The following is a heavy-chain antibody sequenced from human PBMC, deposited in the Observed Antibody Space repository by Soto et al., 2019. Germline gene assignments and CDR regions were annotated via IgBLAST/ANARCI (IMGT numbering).Heavy chain of an antibody. CDR2: IIPIPGTA. D-gene: IGHD2-2*01. CDR3: ARSQGSSTSLEIYYYYYYGMDV. Sequence: QVQLVQSGAEVKKPGSSVKVSCKASGGTLSSYAISWVRQAPGQGLEWMGGIIPIPGTANYAQKFQGRVTITADESTSTAYMELSSLRSEHTAVYYCARSQGSSTSLEIYYYYYYGMDVWGQGTTVTVSS. V-gene: IGHV1-69*01. CDR1: GGTLSSYA. J-gene: IGHJ6*02.